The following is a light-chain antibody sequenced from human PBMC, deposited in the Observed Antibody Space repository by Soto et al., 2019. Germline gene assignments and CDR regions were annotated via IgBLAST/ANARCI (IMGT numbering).Light chain of an antibody. Sequence: AIRMTQSPSSLSAYTGDRVTITCRACQGISSYLAWYQQKPGKAPKLLIYAASTLTSGVPSRFSGSGSGIDFTLTISCLQSEDFATYYCQQYYSYPLTFGPGTKVEIK. J-gene: IGKJ1*01. CDR2: AAS. CDR1: QGISSY. CDR3: QQYYSYPLT. V-gene: IGKV1-8*01.